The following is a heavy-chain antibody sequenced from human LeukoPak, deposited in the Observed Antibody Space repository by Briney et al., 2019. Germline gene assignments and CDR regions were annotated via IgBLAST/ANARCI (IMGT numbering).Heavy chain of an antibody. CDR3: ARDLRYYDSSGKAYYYFMDV. Sequence: SETLSLTCSVSGGSISSYYWSWIRQPAGKGLEWIGRIYISGSTNYNPSLKSRVTMSVDTSKNQFPLKLSSVTAADTAVYYCARDLRYYDSSGKAYYYFMDVWGKGTTVTVSS. J-gene: IGHJ6*03. V-gene: IGHV4-4*07. CDR1: GGSISSYY. D-gene: IGHD3-22*01. CDR2: IYISGST.